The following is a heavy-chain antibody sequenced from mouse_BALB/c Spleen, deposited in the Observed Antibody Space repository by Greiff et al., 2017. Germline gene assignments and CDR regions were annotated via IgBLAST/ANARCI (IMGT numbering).Heavy chain of an antibody. V-gene: IGHV5-6-5*01. CDR3: ARFTTVVAGDY. D-gene: IGHD1-1*01. CDR2: ISSGGST. Sequence: EVKVVESGGGLVKPGGSLKLSCAASGFTFSSYAMSWVRQTPEKRLEWVASISSGGSTYYPDSVKGRFTISRDNARNILYLQMSSLRSEDTAMYYCARFTTVVAGDYWGQGTTLTVSS. J-gene: IGHJ2*01. CDR1: GFTFSSYA.